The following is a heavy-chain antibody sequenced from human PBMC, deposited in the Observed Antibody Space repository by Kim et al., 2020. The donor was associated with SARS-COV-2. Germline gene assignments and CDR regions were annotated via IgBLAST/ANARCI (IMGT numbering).Heavy chain of an antibody. J-gene: IGHJ4*02. CDR1: GYTFTSYY. CDR2: INPSGGST. Sequence: ASVKVSCKASGYTFTSYYMHWVRQAPGQGLEWMGIINPSGGSTSYAQKFQGRVTMTRDTSTSTVYMELSSLRSEDTAVYYCARDPGRIAVAGTGGGYWGQGTLVTVSS. V-gene: IGHV1-46*01. D-gene: IGHD6-19*01. CDR3: ARDPGRIAVAGTGGGY.